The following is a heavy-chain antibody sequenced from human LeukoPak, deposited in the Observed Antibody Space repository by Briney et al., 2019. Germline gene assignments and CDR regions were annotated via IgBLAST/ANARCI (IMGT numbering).Heavy chain of an antibody. V-gene: IGHV3-53*01. J-gene: IGHJ3*02. D-gene: IGHD2-15*01. CDR1: GFTVSSNY. CDR2: IYSGGST. Sequence: GGSLRLSCAASGFTVSSNYMNWVRQAPGKGLEWVSVIYSGGSTYYADSVKGRFTISRDNSKNTLYLQMNSLRAEDTAVYYCARGRPSGNDAFDIWGQGTMVTVSS. CDR3: ARGRPSGNDAFDI.